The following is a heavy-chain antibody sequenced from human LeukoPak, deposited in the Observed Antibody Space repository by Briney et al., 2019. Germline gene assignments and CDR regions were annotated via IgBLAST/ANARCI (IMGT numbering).Heavy chain of an antibody. Sequence: PGGSLRLSCAASGFTFDDYAMHWVRQAPGKGLEWVSGISWNSGSIGYVDSVKGRFTVSRDNAKNSLYLQMDSLRVEDTAVYYCARGIAAGRYWGQGTLVTVSS. V-gene: IGHV3-9*01. CDR3: ARGIAAGRY. CDR2: ISWNSGSI. J-gene: IGHJ4*02. CDR1: GFTFDDYA. D-gene: IGHD6-13*01.